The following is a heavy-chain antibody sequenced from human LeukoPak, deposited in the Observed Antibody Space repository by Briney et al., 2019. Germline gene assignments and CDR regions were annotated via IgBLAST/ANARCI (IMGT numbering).Heavy chain of an antibody. CDR1: GFTFSSYG. CDR2: ISPAGDTT. Sequence: PGGSLRLSCAASGFTFSSYGMSWVRQAPGKGLEWVSTISPAGDTTYYTDSVKGRFTISRDNSKNTVYLQMSSLRAEDTAVFYRAKRASGYYFDSWGQGTLVTVSS. CDR3: AKRASGYYFDS. J-gene: IGHJ4*02. V-gene: IGHV3-23*01. D-gene: IGHD5-12*01.